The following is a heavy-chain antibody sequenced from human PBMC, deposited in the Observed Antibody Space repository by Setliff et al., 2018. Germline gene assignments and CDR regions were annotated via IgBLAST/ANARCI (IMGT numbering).Heavy chain of an antibody. CDR2: ISSYNGNT. CDR3: ARSSDSGYYHQRDAFDI. Sequence: RASVKVSCKASGYSFQRYGINWLRQAPGQGLEWLGWISSYNGNTKYAQTVQDRIRVTTDTSTSTSYMELRSLRSDDTAVYFCARSSDSGYYHQRDAFDIWGQGTRGTVS. V-gene: IGHV1-18*04. D-gene: IGHD3-22*01. CDR1: GYSFQRYG. J-gene: IGHJ3*02.